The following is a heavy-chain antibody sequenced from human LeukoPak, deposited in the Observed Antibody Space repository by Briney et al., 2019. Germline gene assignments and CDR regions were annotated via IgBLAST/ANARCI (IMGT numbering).Heavy chain of an antibody. CDR1: GFTFSSYS. J-gene: IGHJ4*02. CDR2: ISSSSSYI. Sequence: GGSLRLSCAASGFTFSSYSMNWVRQAPGKGLEWVSSISSSSSYIYYADSVKGRFTISRDNAKNSLYLQMNSLRAEDTAVYYCARDRVRGVIITTLAEFDYWGQGTLVTVSS. D-gene: IGHD3-10*01. CDR3: ARDRVRGVIITTLAEFDY. V-gene: IGHV3-21*01.